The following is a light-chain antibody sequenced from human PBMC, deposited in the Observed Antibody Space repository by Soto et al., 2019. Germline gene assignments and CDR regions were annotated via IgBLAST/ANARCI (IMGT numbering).Light chain of an antibody. CDR1: QRVKTN. CDR3: QQYNNWPPIT. V-gene: IGKV3-15*01. J-gene: IGKJ5*01. CDR2: GAS. Sequence: EIVMTQSPATLSVSPGERATLSCRSSQRVKTNLAWYQQKVGQAPRLLIYGASTRATGIPARFSGSGSGTEFTLTISSLQSEDFAVYYCQQYNNWPPITFGQGTRLEIK.